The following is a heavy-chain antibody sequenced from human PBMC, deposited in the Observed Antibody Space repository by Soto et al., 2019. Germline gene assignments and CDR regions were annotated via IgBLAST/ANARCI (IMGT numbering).Heavy chain of an antibody. Sequence: QLQLQESGSGLVKPSQTLSLTCAVSGGSISSGGSSWSWIRQPPGKGREGIGYIYHSGSTYYNPSLKSRVTISVDRSKNQFSLKLSSVTAADTAVYYCARAGDSSGPVALGYWGQGTLVTVSS. CDR2: IYHSGST. J-gene: IGHJ4*02. CDR3: ARAGDSSGPVALGY. V-gene: IGHV4-30-2*01. CDR1: GGSISSGGSS. D-gene: IGHD6-19*01.